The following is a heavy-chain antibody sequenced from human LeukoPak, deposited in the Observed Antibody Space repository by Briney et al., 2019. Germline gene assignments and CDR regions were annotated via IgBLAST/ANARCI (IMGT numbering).Heavy chain of an antibody. V-gene: IGHV3-53*01. J-gene: IGHJ3*02. CDR3: ARDAALQGLVSRHDAFDI. Sequence: GGSLRLSCAASGFTVSSNYMSWVRQAPGKGLEWVSVIYSGGSTYYADSVKGRFTISRDNSKNTLYLQMNSLRAEDTAVYYCARDAALQGLVSRHDAFDIWGQGTMVTVSS. CDR2: IYSGGST. CDR1: GFTVSSNY. D-gene: IGHD6-19*01.